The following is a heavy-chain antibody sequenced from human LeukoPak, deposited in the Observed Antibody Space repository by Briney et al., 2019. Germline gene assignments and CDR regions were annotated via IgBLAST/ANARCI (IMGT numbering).Heavy chain of an antibody. CDR3: ARAGGSYYPIMYNWFDP. D-gene: IGHD3-10*01. V-gene: IGHV4-59*01. J-gene: IGHJ5*02. Sequence: PSETLSLTCTVSGGSISSYYWSWIRQPPGKGLEWIGYIYYSGSTNYNPSLKRRVTISVDTSKNQFSLKLSSVTAADTAVYYCARAGGSYYPIMYNWFDPWGQGTLVTVSS. CDR1: GGSISSYY. CDR2: IYYSGST.